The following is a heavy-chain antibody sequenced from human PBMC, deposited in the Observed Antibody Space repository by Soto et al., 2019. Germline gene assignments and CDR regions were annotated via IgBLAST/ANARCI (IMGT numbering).Heavy chain of an antibody. J-gene: IGHJ5*02. CDR1: GGSISSSNW. CDR2: IYHSGST. V-gene: IGHV4-4*02. D-gene: IGHD3-10*01. CDR3: AKGPNIFVAPQYGSGSYGWFDP. Sequence: KPSETLSLTCAVSGGSISSSNWWSWVRQPPGKGLEWIGEIYHSGSTNYNPSLKSRVTISVDKSKNQFSLKLSSVTAADTAVYYCAKGPNIFVAPQYGSGSYGWFDPWGQGTLVTVSS.